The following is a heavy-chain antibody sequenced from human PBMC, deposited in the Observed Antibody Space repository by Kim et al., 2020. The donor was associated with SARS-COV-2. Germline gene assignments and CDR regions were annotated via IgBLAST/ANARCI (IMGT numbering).Heavy chain of an antibody. CDR3: ASQITMVRGVITNYGMDV. J-gene: IGHJ6*02. D-gene: IGHD3-10*01. CDR1: GGTFSSYA. CDR2: IIPILGIA. Sequence: SVKVSCKASGGTFSSYAISWVRQAPGQGLEWMGRIIPILGIANYAQKFQGRVTITADKSTSTAYMELSSLRSEETAVYYCASQITMVRGVITNYGMDVWGQGTTVTVSS. V-gene: IGHV1-69*04.